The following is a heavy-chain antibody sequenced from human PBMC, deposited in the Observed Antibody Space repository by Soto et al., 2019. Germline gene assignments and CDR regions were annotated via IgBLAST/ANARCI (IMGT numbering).Heavy chain of an antibody. V-gene: IGHV1-69*13. CDR2: ITPMFGTP. CDR1: GGTFSRYT. Sequence: SVKVSCKASGGTFSRYTITWVRQAPGQGLEWMGGITPMFGTPNYAQKFQGRVTITADESTSTAYMELSSLRSEDTAMYYCARDGPLYDSSAYYYLYWGQGTLVTVSS. J-gene: IGHJ4*02. CDR3: ARDGPLYDSSAYYYLY. D-gene: IGHD3-22*01.